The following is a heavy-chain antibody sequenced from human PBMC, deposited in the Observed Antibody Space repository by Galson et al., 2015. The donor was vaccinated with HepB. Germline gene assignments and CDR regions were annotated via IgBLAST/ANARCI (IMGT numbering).Heavy chain of an antibody. V-gene: IGHV1-2*02. CDR3: ARRAIFGVVTGAFDI. J-gene: IGHJ3*02. CDR1: GYTFTGYY. D-gene: IGHD3-3*02. Sequence: SVKVSCKASGYTFTGYYMHWGRQAPGQGLEWMGWINPNSGGTNYAQKFQGRVTMTRDTSISTAYMELSRLRSDDTAVYYCARRAIFGVVTGAFDIWGQGTMVTVSS. CDR2: INPNSGGT.